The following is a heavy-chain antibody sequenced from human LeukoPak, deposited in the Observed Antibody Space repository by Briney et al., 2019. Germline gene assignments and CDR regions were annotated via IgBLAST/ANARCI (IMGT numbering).Heavy chain of an antibody. J-gene: IGHJ4*02. CDR2: IGSSSSYI. Sequence: PGGSLRLSCAAPGFTFSSYSMNWVRQAPGKGLEWVSPIGSSSSYIYYAGSVKGRFTISRDNAKNSLYLQMNSLRAEDTAVYYCATLSSPLDYWGQGTLVTVSS. D-gene: IGHD2/OR15-2a*01. CDR1: GFTFSSYS. V-gene: IGHV3-21*01. CDR3: ATLSSPLDY.